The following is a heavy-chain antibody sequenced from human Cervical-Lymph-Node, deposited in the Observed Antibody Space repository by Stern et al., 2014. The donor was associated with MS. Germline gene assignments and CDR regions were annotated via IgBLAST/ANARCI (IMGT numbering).Heavy chain of an antibody. Sequence: VQLVESGGGVVQPGRSLRLSCAASGFTFRSYGMHWVRQAPGKGLEWVAVIWYDGSNKYYADSVKGRFTISRDNSKNTLYLQMNSLRAEDTAVYYCARGLGTYDSSGYWVFDYWGQGTLVTVSS. CDR1: GFTFRSYG. J-gene: IGHJ4*02. D-gene: IGHD3-22*01. CDR2: IWYDGSNK. V-gene: IGHV3-33*01. CDR3: ARGLGTYDSSGYWVFDY.